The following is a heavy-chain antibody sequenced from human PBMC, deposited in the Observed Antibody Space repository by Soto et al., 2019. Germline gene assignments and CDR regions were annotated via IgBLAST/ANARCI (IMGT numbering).Heavy chain of an antibody. Sequence: EVQLLESGGGLVQPGGSLRLSCAASGFTFSSYAMSWVRQAPGKGLEWVSTISGSGGSTFYADSVKGRFTISRDNSNNALYLQINSLSAGDTAVYYCAKGILVKPPGTRAFDIWGQGTMVIVSS. CDR2: ISGSGGST. CDR3: AKGILVKPPGTRAFDI. J-gene: IGHJ3*02. CDR1: GFTFSSYA. D-gene: IGHD6-13*01. V-gene: IGHV3-23*01.